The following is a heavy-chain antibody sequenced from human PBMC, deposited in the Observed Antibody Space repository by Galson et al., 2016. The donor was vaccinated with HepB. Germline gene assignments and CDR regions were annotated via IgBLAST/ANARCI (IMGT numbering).Heavy chain of an antibody. V-gene: IGHV4-31*03. D-gene: IGHD4-17*01. J-gene: IGHJ5*02. CDR1: GGSLSSTSYS. CDR3: ARRDGSTVSTLTYWFDT. CDR2: IYSSGSA. Sequence: TLSLTCSVSGGSLSSTSYSWSWIRHHPGKGLEWIGHIYSSGSAYYNPSLRSRVTMSVDTSKNDFSLTVTSVTVADTAVYLCARRDGSTVSTLTYWFDTWGRGTLVVVSS.